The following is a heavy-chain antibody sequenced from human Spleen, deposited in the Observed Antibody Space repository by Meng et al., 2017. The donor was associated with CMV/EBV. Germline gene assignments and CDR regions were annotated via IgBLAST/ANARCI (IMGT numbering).Heavy chain of an antibody. D-gene: IGHD2-15*01. CDR3: ARGQCPLHTDYYYYYGMDV. Sequence: SETLSLTCTVSGGSISSSSYYWGWIRQPPGKGLEWIGSIYYSGSTYYNPSLTSRVTISVDTSKNQFSLKLSSVTAADTAVYYCARGQCPLHTDYYYYYGMDVWGQGTTVTVSS. J-gene: IGHJ6*02. CDR2: IYYSGST. CDR1: GGSISSSSYY. V-gene: IGHV4-39*07.